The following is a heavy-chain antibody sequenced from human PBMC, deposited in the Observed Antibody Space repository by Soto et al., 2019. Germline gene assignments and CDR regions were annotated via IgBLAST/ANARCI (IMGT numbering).Heavy chain of an antibody. CDR1: GYTFTSYG. CDR2: ISAYNGNT. V-gene: IGHV1-18*01. J-gene: IGHJ6*02. Sequence: ASVKVSCKASGYTFTSYGISWVRQAPGQGLEWMGWISAYNGNTNYAQKLQGRVTMTTDTSTSTAYMELRSLRSDDTAVYYCADRENPYYGSGSPMGGYYGMDVWGQGTTVTVS. CDR3: ADRENPYYGSGSPMGGYYGMDV. D-gene: IGHD3-10*01.